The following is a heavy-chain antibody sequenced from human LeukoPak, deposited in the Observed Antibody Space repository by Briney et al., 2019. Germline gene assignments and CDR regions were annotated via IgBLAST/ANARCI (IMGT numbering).Heavy chain of an antibody. J-gene: IGHJ4*02. CDR3: ARGLVGATGPFDY. CDR1: GFTFDDYA. Sequence: PGGSLRLSCAASGFTFDDYAMHWVRQAPGKGLEWVSLISWDGGSTYYADSVKGRFTISRDNAKNSLYLQMNSLRAEDTAVYYCARGLVGATGPFDYWGQGTLVTVSS. V-gene: IGHV3-43D*03. D-gene: IGHD1-26*01. CDR2: ISWDGGST.